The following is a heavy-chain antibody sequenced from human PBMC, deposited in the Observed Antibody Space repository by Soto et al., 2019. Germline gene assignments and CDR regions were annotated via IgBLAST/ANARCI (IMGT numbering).Heavy chain of an antibody. V-gene: IGHV1-18*01. D-gene: IGHD2-15*01. CDR2: ITTDKGKT. J-gene: IGHJ4*02. CDR3: ARGVAPYYFDY. CDR1: GYTFTNYG. Sequence: ASVKVSCKTSGYTFTNYGISWVQQAPGQDLEWMGWITTDKGKTTYAQKFQGRVTMTTDTSASTAYMELSSLRSEDTAVYYCARGVAPYYFDYWGQGTLVTVSS.